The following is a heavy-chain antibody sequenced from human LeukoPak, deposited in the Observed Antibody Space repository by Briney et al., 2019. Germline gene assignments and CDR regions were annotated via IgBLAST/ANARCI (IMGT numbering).Heavy chain of an antibody. CDR1: GASISSYY. V-gene: IGHV4-59*01. Sequence: NPSETLSLTCTVSGASISSYYWSWIRQPPGKGLEWIGYIYYSGSTNYNPSLKSRVTISVDTSKNQFSLKLSSVTAADTAVYYCASGPYPAAGTDHQFDYWGQVTLVTVSS. CDR3: ASGPYPAAGTDHQFDY. CDR2: IYYSGST. D-gene: IGHD6-13*01. J-gene: IGHJ4*02.